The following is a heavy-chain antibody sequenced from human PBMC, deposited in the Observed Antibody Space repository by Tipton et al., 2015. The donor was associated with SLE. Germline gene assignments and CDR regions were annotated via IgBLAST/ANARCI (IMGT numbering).Heavy chain of an antibody. D-gene: IGHD2-2*01. J-gene: IGHJ5*02. CDR1: GGSISSGGYY. CDR3: ARDCSSTSCPGGFDP. CDR2: IYYSGST. V-gene: IGHV4-31*03. Sequence: TLSLTFTVSGGSISSGGYYWSWIRQHPGKGLEWIGYIYYSGSTYYNPSLKSRVTISVDTSKNQFSLKLSSVTAADTAVYYCARDCSSTSCPGGFDPWGQGTLVTVSS.